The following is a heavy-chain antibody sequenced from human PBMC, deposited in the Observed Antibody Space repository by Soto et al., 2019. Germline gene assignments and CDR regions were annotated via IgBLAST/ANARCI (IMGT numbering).Heavy chain of an antibody. V-gene: IGHV4-39*01. CDR3: ARHVAFGYYYGMDV. J-gene: IGHJ6*02. CDR1: GVSISSSSYY. Sequence: SETLSLTCTVSGVSISSSSYYWGWIRQPPGKGLEWIGSIYYSGSTYYNPSLKSRVTISVDTSKNQFSLKLSSVTAADTAVYYCARHVAFGYYYGMDVWGQGTTVTVSS. CDR2: IYYSGST. D-gene: IGHD3-16*01.